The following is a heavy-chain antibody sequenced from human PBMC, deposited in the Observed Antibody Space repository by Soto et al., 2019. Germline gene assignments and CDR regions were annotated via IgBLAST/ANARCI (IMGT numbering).Heavy chain of an antibody. CDR3: AGGAGGAPRNYYLDF. D-gene: IGHD6-13*01. CDR2: INPGGGST. J-gene: IGHJ4*02. V-gene: IGHV1-46*01. CDR1: GYTFTNYY. Sequence: ASVKVSCKASGYTFTNYYMHWVRQAPGQGLEWMGIINPGGGSTTYTQKFQGRLTMTRDTSTSTFPMELSSLRSEDTAVYYCAGGAGGAPRNYYLDFWGQGTLVTVSS.